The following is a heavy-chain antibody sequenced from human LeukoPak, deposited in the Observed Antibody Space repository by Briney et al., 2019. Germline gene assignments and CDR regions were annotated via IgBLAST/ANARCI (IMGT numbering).Heavy chain of an antibody. CDR3: ARGRGYSYGSGFDY. D-gene: IGHD5-18*01. J-gene: IGHJ4*02. V-gene: IGHV4-34*01. CDR1: GGSFSGYY. CDR2: INHSGST. Sequence: SETLSLTCAVYGGSFSGYYWSWIRQPPGKGLEWIGEINHSGSTNYNPSLKSRVTISVDTSKNQFSLKLSSVTAADTAVYYCARGRGYSYGSGFDYWGQGTLVTVSS.